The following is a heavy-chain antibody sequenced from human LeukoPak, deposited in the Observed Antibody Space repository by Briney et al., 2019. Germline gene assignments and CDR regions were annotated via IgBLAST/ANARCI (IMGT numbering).Heavy chain of an antibody. Sequence: GGSLRLSCAASGFTFSSYAMHWVRQAPGKGLEWVAVISYDGSNKYYADSVKGRFTISRDNSKNTLYLQMNSLRAEDTAVYYCASQRPHCSGGSCYSGYFDYWGQGTLVTVSS. J-gene: IGHJ4*02. CDR1: GFTFSSYA. CDR2: ISYDGSNK. CDR3: ASQRPHCSGGSCYSGYFDY. D-gene: IGHD2-15*01. V-gene: IGHV3-30*04.